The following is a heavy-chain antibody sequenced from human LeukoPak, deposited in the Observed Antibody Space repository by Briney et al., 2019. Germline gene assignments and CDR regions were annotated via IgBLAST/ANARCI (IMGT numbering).Heavy chain of an antibody. J-gene: IGHJ6*02. CDR1: GGTFSSYA. CDR3: ARSPEVELLYYYYGMDV. V-gene: IGHV1-69*04. D-gene: IGHD1-26*01. CDR2: IIPILGIA. Sequence: SVKVSCKASGGTFSSYAISWVRQAPGQGLEWMGRIIPILGIANYAQKFQGRATITADKSTSTAYMELSSLRSEDTAVYYCARSPEVELLYYYYGMDVWGQGTTVTVSS.